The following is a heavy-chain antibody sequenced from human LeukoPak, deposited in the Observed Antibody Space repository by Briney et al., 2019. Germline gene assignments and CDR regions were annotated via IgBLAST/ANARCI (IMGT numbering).Heavy chain of an antibody. D-gene: IGHD4-23*01. CDR2: IIPIFGTA. V-gene: IGHV1-69*13. CDR1: GGTFSSYA. Sequence: SVKVSCKASGGTFSSYAISWVRQAPGQGLEWMGGIIPIFGTANYAQKFQGRVTITADESTSTAYMELRSLRSEDTAVHYCARASDYGGNSAFDYWGQGTLVTVSS. CDR3: ARASDYGGNSAFDY. J-gene: IGHJ4*02.